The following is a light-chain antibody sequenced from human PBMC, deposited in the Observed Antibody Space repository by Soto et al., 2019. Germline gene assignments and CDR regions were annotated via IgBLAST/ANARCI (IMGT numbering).Light chain of an antibody. CDR1: QSIGSN. J-gene: IGKJ4*01. CDR2: AAS. Sequence: EIVMTQSPATLSVSPGDRATLSCRASQSIGSNLAWYQQKPGQAPRLLIYAASTRATGVPARFSGGLSGTEFTLTLSSLQSEDFAVYYCQQYNNWPLTFGGGTQVEI. CDR3: QQYNNWPLT. V-gene: IGKV3-15*01.